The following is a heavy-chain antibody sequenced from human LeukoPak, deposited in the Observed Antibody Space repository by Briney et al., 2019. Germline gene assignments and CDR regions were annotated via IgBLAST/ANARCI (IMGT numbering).Heavy chain of an antibody. CDR2: ISGSGGTT. J-gene: IGHJ6*02. CDR3: CDGMDV. Sequence: GGSLRLSCAASGFTFNNYAMSWVRQAPGKGLEWVSAISGSGGTTYYADSVKGRFTFSRDNSKNTLYLHMDRLRAEDTATYFCCDGMDVWGQGTTVAVSS. V-gene: IGHV3-23*01. CDR1: GFTFNNYA.